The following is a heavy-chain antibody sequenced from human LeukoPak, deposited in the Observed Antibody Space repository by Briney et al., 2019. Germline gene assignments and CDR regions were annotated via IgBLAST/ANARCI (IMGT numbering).Heavy chain of an antibody. V-gene: IGHV1-18*04. CDR2: ISAYNGNT. J-gene: IGHJ4*02. D-gene: IGHD5-18*01. Sequence: GASVKVSCKASGYTFTSYGISWVRQAPGQGLEWMGWISAYNGNTSYAQKLQGRVTMTTDTSTSTAYMELRSLRSDDTAVYYCAGSDVDTAMGPFDYWGQGTLVTVSS. CDR1: GYTFTSYG. CDR3: AGSDVDTAMGPFDY.